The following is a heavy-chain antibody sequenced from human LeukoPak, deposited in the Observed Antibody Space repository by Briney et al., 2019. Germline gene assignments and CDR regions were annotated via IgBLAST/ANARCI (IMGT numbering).Heavy chain of an antibody. V-gene: IGHV3-23*01. CDR2: ISGSGGST. D-gene: IGHD4-17*01. CDR1: GFTFSSYA. Sequence: GGSLRLSCAASGFTFSSYAMSWVRQAPGKGLEWVSAISGSGGSTYYADSVKGRFTISRDNSKNTLYLQMNSLRPEDTAVYYCAKGEDYGDYVWYFDYWGQGTLVTVSS. CDR3: AKGEDYGDYVWYFDY. J-gene: IGHJ4*02.